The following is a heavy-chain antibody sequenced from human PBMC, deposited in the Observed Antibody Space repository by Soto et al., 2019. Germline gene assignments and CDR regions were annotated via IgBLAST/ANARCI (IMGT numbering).Heavy chain of an antibody. Sequence: ASVKVSCKASGYTFTSYGISWVRQAPGQGLEWKGWISAYNGNTNYAQKLQGRVTMTTDTSTSTAYMELRSLRSDDTAVYYCARDKAYQLLLDDYYYYGMDVWGQGTTVTV. V-gene: IGHV1-18*01. CDR1: GYTFTSYG. D-gene: IGHD2-2*01. J-gene: IGHJ6*02. CDR2: ISAYNGNT. CDR3: ARDKAYQLLLDDYYYYGMDV.